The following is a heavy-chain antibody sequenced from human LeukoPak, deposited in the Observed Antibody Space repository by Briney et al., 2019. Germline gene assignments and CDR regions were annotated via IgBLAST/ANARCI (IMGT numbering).Heavy chain of an antibody. CDR1: GGSISSSSYY. V-gene: IGHV4-39*01. D-gene: IGHD1-7*01. Sequence: SETLSLTCTVSGGSISSSSYYWGWIRQPPGKGLEWIGSIYYSGSTYYNPSLKSRVTISVDTSKNQFSLKLSSVTAADTAVYYCASYTGITGTTHPTYYYYYYMDVWGKGTTVTVSS. CDR2: IYYSGST. J-gene: IGHJ6*03. CDR3: ASYTGITGTTHPTYYYYYYMDV.